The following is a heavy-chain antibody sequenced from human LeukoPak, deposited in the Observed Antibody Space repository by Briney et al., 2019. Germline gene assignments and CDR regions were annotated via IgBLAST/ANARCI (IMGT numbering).Heavy chain of an antibody. CDR3: ARGESSDCTCIEY. D-gene: IGHD2-21*02. CDR1: GFTFSSRY. V-gene: IGHV3-53*01. J-gene: IGHJ4*02. CDR2: IHGDGRT. Sequence: PGGSLRLSCAASGFTFSSRYISWVRQAPGKGLEWVSVIHGDGRTYYADSVKGRFTIYRDNSKNTLYLQMNSLSAEDTAVYYCARGESSDCTCIEYWGQGTLVSVSS.